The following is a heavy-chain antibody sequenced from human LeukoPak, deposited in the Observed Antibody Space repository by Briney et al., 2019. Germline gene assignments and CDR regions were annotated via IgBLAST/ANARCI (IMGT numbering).Heavy chain of an antibody. CDR1: GFTFSSYW. J-gene: IGHJ6*02. Sequence: PGGSLRLSCAASGFTFSSYWMSWVRQAPGKGLEWVANIKQDGSEKYYVDSVKGRFTISRDNAKNSLYLQMNSLRDEDTAVYYCARADYGSGAHGSYYYGMDVWGQGTTVTVSS. CDR2: IKQDGSEK. D-gene: IGHD3-10*01. CDR3: ARADYGSGAHGSYYYGMDV. V-gene: IGHV3-7*01.